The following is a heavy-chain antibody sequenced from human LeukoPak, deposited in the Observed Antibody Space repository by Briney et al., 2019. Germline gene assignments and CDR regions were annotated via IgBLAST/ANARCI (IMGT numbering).Heavy chain of an antibody. J-gene: IGHJ4*02. Sequence: KSSETLSLTCTVSGISIISHYLNWIRQPPGKGLEWIGHIYCSGRTNYNPSLKSRVTRSVDTPKRQFSLNLKSLTAADTAVYYCVVSPNQYFFDYWGQGPLVTVSS. CDR3: VVSPNQYFFDY. CDR2: IYCSGRT. CDR1: GISIISHY. V-gene: IGHV4-4*09.